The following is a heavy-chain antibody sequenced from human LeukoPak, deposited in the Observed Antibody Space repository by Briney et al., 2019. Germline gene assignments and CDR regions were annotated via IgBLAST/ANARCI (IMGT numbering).Heavy chain of an antibody. CDR2: ANYRAKWYY. D-gene: IGHD2-15*01. CDR1: GDRVSRNSAA. Sequence: QTLSLTCDISGDRVSRNSAAWNWIRHSPSRGLEWLARANYRAKWYYDYAVSVKSRITINTDTSKNQFTLQLNFVTPDDTAVYYCVGCSGGSCHSGAFEIWGQGTKVTVSS. CDR3: VGCSGGSCHSGAFEI. J-gene: IGHJ3*02. V-gene: IGHV6-1*01.